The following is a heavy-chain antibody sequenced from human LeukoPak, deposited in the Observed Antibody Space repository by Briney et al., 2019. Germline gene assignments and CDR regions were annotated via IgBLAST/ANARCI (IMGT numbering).Heavy chain of an antibody. CDR3: AKGGALDP. Sequence: SETLSLTCIVSGASISSGGNYWHWIRQPPGKGLEWIGYVFQTGSTHYNPSLKSRVNISLDRAKNHFSLKLSSVTAADTAVYYCAKGGALDPWGPGTLVTVSS. J-gene: IGHJ5*02. CDR2: VFQTGST. V-gene: IGHV4-30-2*01. CDR1: GASISSGGNY.